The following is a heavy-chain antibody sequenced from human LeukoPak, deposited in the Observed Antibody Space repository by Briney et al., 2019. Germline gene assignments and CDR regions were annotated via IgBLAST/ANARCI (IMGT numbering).Heavy chain of an antibody. V-gene: IGHV3-30*18. CDR2: ISYDGSNK. J-gene: IGHJ6*02. CDR1: GFTFSSYA. CDR3: AKSLVPEAPYYYGMDV. Sequence: PGGSLRLSCAASGFTFSSYAMSWVRQAPGKGLEWVAVISYDGSNKYYADSVKGRFTVSRDNSKNTLYLQMNSLRAEDTAVYYCAKSLVPEAPYYYGMDVWGQGTTVTVSS.